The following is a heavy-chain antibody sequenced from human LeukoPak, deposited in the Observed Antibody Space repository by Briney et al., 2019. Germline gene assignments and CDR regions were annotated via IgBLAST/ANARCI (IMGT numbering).Heavy chain of an antibody. CDR3: AREAYCSSNRCHRWFDP. J-gene: IGHJ5*02. CDR1: SGSISLYY. D-gene: IGHD2-2*01. Sequence: PSETLSLTCTVSSGSISLYYWTWIRQPPGKGLEWIGYVYYTGSTNHNPSLKSRVTISVDKSKNQFSLKLSSVTAADTAVYYCAREAYCSSNRCHRWFDPWGQGTLVTVSS. CDR2: VYYTGST. V-gene: IGHV4-59*12.